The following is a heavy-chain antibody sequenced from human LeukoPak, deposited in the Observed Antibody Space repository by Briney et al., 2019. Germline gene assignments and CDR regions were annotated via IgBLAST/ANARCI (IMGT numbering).Heavy chain of an antibody. CDR2: IYWDDDK. D-gene: IGHD3-10*01. Sequence: SGPTLVKPTQTLTLTCTFSGFSLSTSGVGVGWIRQPPGKALEWLSLIYWDDDKRYSPSLKSRLTITKDTSKNQVVLTMTNMDPVDTATYYCAHRRGYYGSGSAFDYWGQGTLVTVSS. CDR1: GFSLSTSGVG. J-gene: IGHJ4*02. CDR3: AHRRGYYGSGSAFDY. V-gene: IGHV2-5*02.